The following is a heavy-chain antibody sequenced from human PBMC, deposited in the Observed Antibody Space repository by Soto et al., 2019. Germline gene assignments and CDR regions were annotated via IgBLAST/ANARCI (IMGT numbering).Heavy chain of an antibody. CDR1: GDSVSSNTAS. CDR2: TYFRSKWYN. J-gene: IGHJ1*01. D-gene: IGHD3-22*01. V-gene: IGHV6-1*01. Sequence: SQTLSLTCAISGDSVSSNTASWNWIRQSPSRGLEWLGRTYFRSKWYNDYAVSVKSRIIINPDTSNNQFSLQLNSVTPEDTAVYYCAGYYYDSSGYKLNPFQHWGQGTLVTVSS. CDR3: AGYYYDSSGYKLNPFQH.